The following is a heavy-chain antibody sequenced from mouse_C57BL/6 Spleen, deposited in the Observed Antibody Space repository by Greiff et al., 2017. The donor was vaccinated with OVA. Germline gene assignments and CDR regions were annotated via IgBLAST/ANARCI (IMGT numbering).Heavy chain of an antibody. Sequence: EVQVVESGAELVRPGASVKLSCTASGFNIKDYYMHWVKQRPEQGLEWIGRIDPEDGDTEYAPKFQGKATMTADTSSNTAYLQLSSLTSEDTAVYYCTLQGGGNYNFDYWGQGTTLTVSS. D-gene: IGHD2-1*01. CDR1: GFNIKDYY. CDR3: TLQGGGNYNFDY. J-gene: IGHJ2*01. V-gene: IGHV14-1*01. CDR2: IDPEDGDT.